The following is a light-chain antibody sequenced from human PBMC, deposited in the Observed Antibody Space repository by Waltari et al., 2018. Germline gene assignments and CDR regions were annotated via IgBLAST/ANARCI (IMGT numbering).Light chain of an antibody. CDR1: QSVSSSY. Sequence: EIVLTQSPCTLSLSPGERATTSSRASQSVSSSYLAWYQQKPGQAPRLLIYGASSRATGIPDRFSGSGSGTDFTLTISRLEPEDFAVYYCQQYGSSPPYTFGQGTKLEIK. J-gene: IGKJ2*01. V-gene: IGKV3-20*01. CDR3: QQYGSSPPYT. CDR2: GAS.